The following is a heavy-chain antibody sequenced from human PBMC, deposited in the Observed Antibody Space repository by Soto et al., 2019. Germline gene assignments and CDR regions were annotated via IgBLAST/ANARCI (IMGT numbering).Heavy chain of an antibody. CDR3: ARGSYYFDPRDRCAEYFHH. J-gene: IGHJ1*01. V-gene: IGHV3-33*01. CDR2: IWYDGSTK. CDR1: GFTFSSYA. Sequence: QVQLVESGGGVVQPGTSLRLSCAASGFTFSSYAMHWVRQAPGKGLEWVAVIWYDGSTKYADSVKGRFTISRDNSKNTRYLQMNSLRAEDTAVYYCARGSYYFDPRDRCAEYFHHWGQGTLVTVSS. D-gene: IGHD3-22*01.